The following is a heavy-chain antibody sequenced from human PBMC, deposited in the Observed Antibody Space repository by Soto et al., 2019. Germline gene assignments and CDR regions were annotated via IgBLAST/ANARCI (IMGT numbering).Heavy chain of an antibody. CDR3: TAAGGRGVVMRGMDV. J-gene: IGHJ6*02. CDR1: GFTFSTAW. V-gene: IGHV3-15*01. Sequence: DVQLVESGGGLVNPGGSLRLSCRTSGFTFSTAWMRWVRQAPGKGLEWVGRIRSNADGGTVEYAAPVKGRFIISRDDSTNTLSRQMNSLDTEDTGVYYCTAAGGRGVVMRGMDVWGQVTAVTVSS. D-gene: IGHD3-10*01. CDR2: IRSNADGGTV.